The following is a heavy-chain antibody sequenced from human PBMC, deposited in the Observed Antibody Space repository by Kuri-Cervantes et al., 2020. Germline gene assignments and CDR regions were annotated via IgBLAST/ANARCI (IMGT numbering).Heavy chain of an antibody. V-gene: IGHV4-39*01. CDR3: ARHDVEDIVLMVYTIVYQHDVDI. Sequence: SETLSLTCTAPGDPISSGASDWCWIRQAPGKGLEWVGTMCSRGATYYNPSLESRVTISVDMYKDQFSQWLNSVTAADTAVYYCARHDVEDIVLMVYTIVYQHDVDIWGEETMVTVSS. CDR2: MCSRGAT. CDR1: GDPISSGASD. J-gene: IGHJ3*02. D-gene: IGHD2-8*01.